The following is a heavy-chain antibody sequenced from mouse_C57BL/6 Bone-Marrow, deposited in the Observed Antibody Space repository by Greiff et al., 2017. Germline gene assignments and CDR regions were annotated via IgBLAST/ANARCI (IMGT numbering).Heavy chain of an antibody. CDR2: IWSGGST. CDR1: GFSLTSYG. Sequence: VKLMESGPGLVQPSQSLSITCTVSGFSLTSYGVHWVRQSPGKGLEWLGVIWSGGSTDYNAAFISRLSISKDNSKSQVFFKMNSLQADDTAIYYCARSLITTVVEAYFDYWGQGTTLTVSS. D-gene: IGHD1-1*01. CDR3: ARSLITTVVEAYFDY. V-gene: IGHV2-2*01. J-gene: IGHJ2*01.